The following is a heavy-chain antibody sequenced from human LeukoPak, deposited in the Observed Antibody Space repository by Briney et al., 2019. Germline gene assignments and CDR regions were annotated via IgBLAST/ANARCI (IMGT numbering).Heavy chain of an antibody. Sequence: GGSLRLSCAASGFTFSGYGMHWVRQAPDKGLEWVAVIWYDGNNKYYAESVKGRFTISRDNSKNTLYLQMNSLRAEDTAVYYCAKDWGYTTMVSYYCDYWGQGALVTVSS. CDR2: IWYDGNNK. J-gene: IGHJ4*02. CDR3: AKDWGYTTMVSYYCDY. V-gene: IGHV3-33*06. D-gene: IGHD5-18*01. CDR1: GFTFSGYG.